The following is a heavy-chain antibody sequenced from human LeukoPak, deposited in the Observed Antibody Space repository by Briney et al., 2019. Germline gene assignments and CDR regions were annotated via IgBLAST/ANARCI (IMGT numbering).Heavy chain of an antibody. CDR1: GYPISSGHY. D-gene: IGHD3-3*01. J-gene: IGHJ4*02. Sequence: SETLSLTCSFSGYPISSGHYWGWIRQPPGQWLEWIGNIYHSGSTYYNPSLKSRVTISVDTSKNQFSLKLSSVTAADTAVYYCAGDFWSGYYFRDWGQGTLVTVSS. CDR2: IYHSGST. V-gene: IGHV4-38-2*02. CDR3: AGDFWSGYYFRD.